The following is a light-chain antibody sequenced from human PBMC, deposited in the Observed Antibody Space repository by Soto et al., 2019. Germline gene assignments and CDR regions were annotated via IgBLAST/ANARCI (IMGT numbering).Light chain of an antibody. V-gene: IGKV3-20*01. CDR1: QSISNDH. CDR2: DAS. J-gene: IGKJ4*01. Sequence: EIVVTQSPGTLPLSPGERATLSCRASQSISNDHLAWYQQKPGQAPRLLIYDASSRATGIPDGFSGGGSGTDFTLTISRLEPEDFAVYYCQQFSSYPLTFGGGTKVDIK. CDR3: QQFSSYPLT.